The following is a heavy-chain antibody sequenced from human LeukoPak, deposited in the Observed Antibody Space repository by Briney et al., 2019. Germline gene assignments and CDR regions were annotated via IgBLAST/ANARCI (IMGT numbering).Heavy chain of an antibody. V-gene: IGHV1-69*05. J-gene: IGHJ6*03. D-gene: IGHD6-13*01. Sequence: SVKVSCKASGGTFSSYAISWVRQAPGQGLEWMGGIIPIFGTANYAQKCQGRVTITTDESTSTAYMELSSLRSEDTAVYYCARAYSSSWYPGSYYYYYMDVWGKGTTVTVSS. CDR2: IIPIFGTA. CDR1: GGTFSSYA. CDR3: ARAYSSSWYPGSYYYYYMDV.